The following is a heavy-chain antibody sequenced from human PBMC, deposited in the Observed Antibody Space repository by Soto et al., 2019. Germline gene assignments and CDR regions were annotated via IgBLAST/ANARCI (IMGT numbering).Heavy chain of an antibody. CDR2: IYYSGST. J-gene: IGHJ4*02. D-gene: IGHD1-7*01. CDR1: GGSISSGDYY. Sequence: SETLSLTCTVSGGSISSGDYYWSWIRQPPGKGLEWIGYIYYSGSTYYNPSLKSRVTISVDTSKNQFSLKLSSVTAADTAVYYCPRSHGTTEYYLAYWGQGTLVS. V-gene: IGHV4-30-4*01. CDR3: PRSHGTTEYYLAY.